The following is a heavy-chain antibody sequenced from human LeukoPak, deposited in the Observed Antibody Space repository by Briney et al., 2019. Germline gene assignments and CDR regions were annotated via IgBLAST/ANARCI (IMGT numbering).Heavy chain of an antibody. V-gene: IGHV3-74*01. Sequence: GGSLRLSCAASGFTFSSYAMSWVRQAPGKGLEWVSRMNSDGSASYYADSVQGRFTISRDNAKNTLYLQMNSLRAEDTAMYFCAKGPNYFDSWGQGTLVTVSS. CDR1: GFTFSSYA. CDR3: AKGPNYFDS. J-gene: IGHJ4*02. CDR2: MNSDGSAS.